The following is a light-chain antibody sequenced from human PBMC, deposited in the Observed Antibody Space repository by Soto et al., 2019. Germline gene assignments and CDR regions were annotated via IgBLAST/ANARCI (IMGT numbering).Light chain of an antibody. Sequence: EMVLTQSPVTLSLSPGERATLSCRASQSVSSKYLAWYQQKPGQAPRVLIYGTSIRASGVPERFSGGGSGTDFTLTITRLEPEDFAVYYCQQYGSSLFTFGPGT. CDR2: GTS. J-gene: IGKJ2*01. V-gene: IGKV3-20*01. CDR1: QSVSSKY. CDR3: QQYGSSLFT.